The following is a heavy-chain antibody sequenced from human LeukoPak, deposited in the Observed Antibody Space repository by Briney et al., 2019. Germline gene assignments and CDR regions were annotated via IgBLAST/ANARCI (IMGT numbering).Heavy chain of an antibody. V-gene: IGHV4-34*01. CDR1: GGSFSGYY. D-gene: IGHD3-10*01. J-gene: IGHJ4*02. CDR3: ARGNTMVRGVIIGDY. CDR2: INHSGST. Sequence: SETLSLTCAVYGGSFSGYYWSWIRQPPGEGVEWIGEINHSGSTNYNPSLKSRVTISVDTSKNQFSLKLSSVTAADTAVYYCARGNTMVRGVIIGDYWGQGTLVTVSS.